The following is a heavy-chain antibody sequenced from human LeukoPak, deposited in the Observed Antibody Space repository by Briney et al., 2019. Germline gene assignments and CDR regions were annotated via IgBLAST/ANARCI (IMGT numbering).Heavy chain of an antibody. CDR2: FMTNYNQV. CDR1: GFTFSDYA. Sequence: PGGSLRLSCVASGFTFSDYAMNWVRQAPGKGLEWVSTFMTNYNQVYYAESVRGRFTISTDNSKNTAYLQMNSLRVEDTALYYCARSVPDYTRFDFWGQGALVTVSS. D-gene: IGHD4-11*01. V-gene: IGHV3-23*05. J-gene: IGHJ4*02. CDR3: ARSVPDYTRFDF.